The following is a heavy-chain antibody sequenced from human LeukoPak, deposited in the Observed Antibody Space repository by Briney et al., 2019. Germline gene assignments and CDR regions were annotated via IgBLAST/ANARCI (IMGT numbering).Heavy chain of an antibody. CDR1: GGTFSGYA. CDR3: ARGPIQLWLLGPSEGTNWFDP. D-gene: IGHD5-18*01. Sequence: ASVKVSCEASGGTFSGYAISWVRQAPGQGLERMGRIIPIFGIANYAQKLQGRVTITADKSTSTAYMELSSLRSEDTAVYYCARGPIQLWLLGPSEGTNWFDPWGQGTLVTVSS. J-gene: IGHJ5*02. CDR2: IIPIFGIA. V-gene: IGHV1-69*04.